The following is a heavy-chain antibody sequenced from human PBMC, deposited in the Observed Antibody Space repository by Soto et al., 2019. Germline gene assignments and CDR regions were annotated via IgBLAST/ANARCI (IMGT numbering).Heavy chain of an antibody. CDR1: GGSFSGYY. V-gene: IGHV4-34*01. J-gene: IGHJ5*02. D-gene: IGHD3-10*01. CDR2: INHSGST. Sequence: QVQLQQWGAGLLKPSETLSLTCAVYGGSFSGYYWSWIRQPPGKGLEWIGEINHSGSTNYNPSLKSRVTISVDTSKNQFSLKLSSVTAADTAVYYCARVVITMVDWFDLWGQGTLVTVSS. CDR3: ARVVITMVDWFDL.